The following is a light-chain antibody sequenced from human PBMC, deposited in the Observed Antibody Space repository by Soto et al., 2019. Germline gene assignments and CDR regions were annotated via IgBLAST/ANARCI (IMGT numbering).Light chain of an antibody. J-gene: IGKJ4*01. Sequence: DIQMTQSPSSLSASVGDRVTITCRASQGIRSDLAWYQQKPGSAPKRLIFTASSLQSGVPSRFSGSGSGTEFTLTFSSLQPEDFATYFCLQHSSYPLTFGGGTKLEIK. CDR1: QGIRSD. CDR2: TAS. V-gene: IGKV1-17*01. CDR3: LQHSSYPLT.